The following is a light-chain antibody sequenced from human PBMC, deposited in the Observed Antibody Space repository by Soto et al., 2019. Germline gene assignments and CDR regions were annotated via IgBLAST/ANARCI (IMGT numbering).Light chain of an antibody. CDR1: NIGSKS. CDR2: GDS. Sequence: SYEVTHPPSVSVAPGQTARITCERDNIGSKSVHWYQQKPGQAPVLVVYGDSDRPSGNPERFSGSDSGNTATLTISRVEAGDEADYYCQVWDSSSDHVVFGGGTKVTVL. V-gene: IGLV3-21*02. J-gene: IGLJ2*01. CDR3: QVWDSSSDHVV.